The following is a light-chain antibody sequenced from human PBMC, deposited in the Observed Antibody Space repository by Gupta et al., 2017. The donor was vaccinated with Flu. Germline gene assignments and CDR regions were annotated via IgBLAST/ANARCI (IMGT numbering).Light chain of an antibody. CDR1: SSDVGGYTY. Sequence: ITISSTGSSSDVGGYTYVSWYHHHPDQAPKFMIYEVSSRPSGVSTRFSGSKSGITASLTITGLQAEDEAVYYCSSYTVNTTLFVFGGGTKITVL. CDR3: SSYTVNTTLFV. J-gene: IGLJ1*01. V-gene: IGLV2-14*01. CDR2: EVS.